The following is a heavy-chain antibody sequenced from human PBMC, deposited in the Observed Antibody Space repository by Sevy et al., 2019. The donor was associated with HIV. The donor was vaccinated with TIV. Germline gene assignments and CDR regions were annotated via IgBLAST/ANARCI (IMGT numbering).Heavy chain of an antibody. Sequence: ASVKVSCKASGYTFTSYDINWVRQATGQGLEWMGWMNPNSGNTGYAQKFQGRVTMTRNTSISTAYMELSSLRSEDTAVYYCARGTLLWFGELLRRNWFDPRGQGTLVTVSS. CDR3: ARGTLLWFGELLRRNWFDP. CDR2: MNPNSGNT. J-gene: IGHJ5*02. CDR1: GYTFTSYD. V-gene: IGHV1-8*01. D-gene: IGHD3-10*01.